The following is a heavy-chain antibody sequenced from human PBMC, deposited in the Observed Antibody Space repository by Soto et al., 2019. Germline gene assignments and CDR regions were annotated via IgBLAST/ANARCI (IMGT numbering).Heavy chain of an antibody. J-gene: IGHJ6*02. CDR3: ARGPSIHYGMDV. Sequence: QVQLVESGGGVVQPGRSLRLSCAASGFTFSSYAMHWVRQAPGKGLEWVAVISYDGSNKYYADAGKGRFTISRDNSKNTLYLQMNSLRAEDTAVYYCARGPSIHYGMDVWGQGTTVTVSS. V-gene: IGHV3-30-3*01. CDR2: ISYDGSNK. CDR1: GFTFSSYA.